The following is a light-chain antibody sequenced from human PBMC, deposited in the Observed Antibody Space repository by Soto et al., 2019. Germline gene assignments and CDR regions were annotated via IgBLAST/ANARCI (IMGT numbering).Light chain of an antibody. CDR3: QQSGSSPWT. V-gene: IGKV3-20*01. J-gene: IGKJ1*01. CDR1: QSVNNTY. CDR2: GAS. Sequence: DIVLTQSPGTLSLSPGERATLSCRASQSVNNTYLAWYQQRPGQAPRLLFYGASSRATGIPDRFSGSGSGTDFPLTISRLEPGDFAVYYCQQSGSSPWTFGQGTKVEIK.